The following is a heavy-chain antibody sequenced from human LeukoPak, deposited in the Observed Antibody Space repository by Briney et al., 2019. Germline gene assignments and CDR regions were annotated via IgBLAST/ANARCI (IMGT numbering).Heavy chain of an antibody. D-gene: IGHD5-12*01. Sequence: PGGSLRLSCAASGFTFNNYYMSWIRQAPGKGLEWISYISGTVGTTYYADSVEGRFTISRDNAKNSLYLQMNSLRAEDTAVYYCAREGGDYHNDDWGQGTLVTVS. CDR1: GFTFNNYY. CDR3: AREGGDYHNDD. J-gene: IGHJ4*02. CDR2: ISGTVGTT. V-gene: IGHV3-11*01.